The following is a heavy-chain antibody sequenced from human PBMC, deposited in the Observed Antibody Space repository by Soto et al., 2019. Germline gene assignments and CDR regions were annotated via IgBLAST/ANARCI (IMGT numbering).Heavy chain of an antibody. D-gene: IGHD3-9*01. CDR3: ARIVEPWLLLDY. Sequence: GGSLRLSCAASVFTFSSYSMNWVRQAPGKGLEWVSSISSSSSYIYYADSVKGRFTISRDNAKNSLYLQMNSLRAEDTAVYYCARIVEPWLLLDYWGQGTLVTVSS. J-gene: IGHJ4*02. CDR1: VFTFSSYS. CDR2: ISSSSSYI. V-gene: IGHV3-21*01.